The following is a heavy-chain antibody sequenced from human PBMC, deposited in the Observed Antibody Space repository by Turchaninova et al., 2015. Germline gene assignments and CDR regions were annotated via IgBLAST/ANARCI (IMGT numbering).Heavy chain of an antibody. CDR1: GDDLQSLL. Sequence: GDDLQSLLRHWCRQAPGVGLVWVSVINREWSRTNDSDSLNRRINISIDNDKNTLYLRMNSLKAEDTAVYYCASGYEANYCGNRYWGQGTLVTVSS. CDR3: ASGYEANYCGNRY. V-gene: IGHV3-74*01. J-gene: IGHJ4*02. D-gene: IGHD2-21*01. CDR2: INREWSRT.